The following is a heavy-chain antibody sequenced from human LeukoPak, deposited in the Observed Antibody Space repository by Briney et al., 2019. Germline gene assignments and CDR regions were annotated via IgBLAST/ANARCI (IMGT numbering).Heavy chain of an antibody. Sequence: GGSLRLSCAASGFTVSSNYMSWFRQAPGKGLEWVSVIYSGGSTYYADSVKGRFTISRDNSKNTLYLQMNSLRAEDTAVYYCARDGGGYARFDPWGQGTLVTVSS. CDR3: ARDGGGYARFDP. D-gene: IGHD3-16*01. CDR2: IYSGGST. J-gene: IGHJ5*02. CDR1: GFTVSSNY. V-gene: IGHV3-53*01.